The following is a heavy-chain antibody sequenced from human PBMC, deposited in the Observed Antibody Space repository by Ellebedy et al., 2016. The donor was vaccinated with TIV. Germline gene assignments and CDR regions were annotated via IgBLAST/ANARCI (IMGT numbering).Heavy chain of an antibody. Sequence: GSLRLSCTVSGDFVTSGAYYWSWIRQPPGKGLEWIGYVLYSGTTSYNPPLLGRLSISIDTSKNQFSLNLTSVTAADTAFYFCARDSAAYYNRRGLNFWGPGILVTVSS. D-gene: IGHD3-22*01. V-gene: IGHV4-61*08. CDR3: ARDSAAYYNRRGLNF. CDR1: GDFVTSGAYY. J-gene: IGHJ4*02. CDR2: VLYSGTT.